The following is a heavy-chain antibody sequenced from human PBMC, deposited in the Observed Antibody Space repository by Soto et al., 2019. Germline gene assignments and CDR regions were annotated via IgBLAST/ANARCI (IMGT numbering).Heavy chain of an antibody. V-gene: IGHV3-30-3*01. CDR1: GFTFSSYA. CDR3: ARDPYNRNYKDYYYYGMDV. J-gene: IGHJ6*02. CDR2: ISYDGSNK. Sequence: QAQLVESGGGVVQPGRSLRLSCAASGFTFSSYAMHWVRQAPGKGLEWVAVISYDGSNKYYADSVKGRFTISRDNSKNTLYLQMNSLRAEDTAVYYCARDPYNRNYKDYYYYGMDVWGQGTTVTVSS. D-gene: IGHD1-7*01.